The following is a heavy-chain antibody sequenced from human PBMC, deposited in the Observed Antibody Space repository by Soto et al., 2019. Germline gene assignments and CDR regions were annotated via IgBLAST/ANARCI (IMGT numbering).Heavy chain of an antibody. Sequence: GGSLRLSCAASGFTFSSYAMSWVRQAPGKGLEWVSAISGSGGSTYYADSVKGRFTISRDNSKNTLYLQMNSLRAEDTAVYYCAFFPGPTYGSSFGGAYWGRGTLVPVSS. J-gene: IGHJ4*02. V-gene: IGHV3-23*01. CDR3: AFFPGPTYGSSFGGAY. CDR2: ISGSGGST. CDR1: GFTFSSYA. D-gene: IGHD6-6*01.